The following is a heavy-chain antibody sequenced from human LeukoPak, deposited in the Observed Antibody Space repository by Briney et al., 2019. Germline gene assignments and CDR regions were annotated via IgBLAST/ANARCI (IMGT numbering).Heavy chain of an antibody. J-gene: IGHJ5*02. D-gene: IGHD3-9*01. V-gene: IGHV1-69*13. CDR1: GYTFSSYD. Sequence: SVKVSCKASGYTFSSYDLSWVRQAPGQGLEWMGGIIPIFGTANYAQKFQGRVTITADESTSTAYMELSSLRSEDTAVYYCARAQYYDILTGYYWFDPWGQGTLVTVSS. CDR3: ARAQYYDILTGYYWFDP. CDR2: IIPIFGTA.